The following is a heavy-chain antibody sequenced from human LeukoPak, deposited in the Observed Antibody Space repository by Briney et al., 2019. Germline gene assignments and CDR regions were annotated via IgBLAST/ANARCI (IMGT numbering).Heavy chain of an antibody. Sequence: SETLSLTCTVSDASVTTYSWSWLRQPAGKGLEWIGRVYFSGATKYNPSLKSRVTISADTSKNQFSLKLPSVTAADTAVYYCERDHYGSGSYKAYFDYWGHGTQVTVSS. V-gene: IGHV4-4*07. CDR2: VYFSGAT. J-gene: IGHJ4*01. D-gene: IGHD3-10*01. CDR3: ERDHYGSGSYKAYFDY. CDR1: DASVTTYS.